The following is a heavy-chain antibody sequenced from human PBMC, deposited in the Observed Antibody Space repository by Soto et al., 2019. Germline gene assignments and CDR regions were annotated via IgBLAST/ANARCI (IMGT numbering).Heavy chain of an antibody. J-gene: IGHJ3*02. CDR3: ARGMSSGWPYVFDI. CDR2: INVGDNT. V-gene: IGHV3-66*01. Sequence: EVQLVESGGGLVQSGGSLRLSCAASGLTVTSKYMTWVRQALGKGLEWLSIINVGDNTYYADSVKGRFTISRDKSKNTLDLQMNSLRAEDTAVYYCARGMSSGWPYVFDIWGQGTTVTDSS. CDR1: GLTVTSKY. D-gene: IGHD6-19*01.